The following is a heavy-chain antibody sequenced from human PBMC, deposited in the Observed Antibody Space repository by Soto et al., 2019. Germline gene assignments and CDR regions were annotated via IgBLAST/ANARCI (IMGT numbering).Heavy chain of an antibody. CDR1: GYTFTSYD. CDR3: ARGAGSHSSYYNWFDP. Sequence: ASVKVSCKASGYTFTSYDINWMRQATGQGLEWMGWMNPSNSNTGSAQKFQGRFTMTMDTSISTAYMELSSLTSEDTAVYYCARGAGSHSSYYNWFDPWGQGTLVTVS. V-gene: IGHV1-8*01. J-gene: IGHJ5*02. CDR2: MNPSNSNT. D-gene: IGHD2-2*01.